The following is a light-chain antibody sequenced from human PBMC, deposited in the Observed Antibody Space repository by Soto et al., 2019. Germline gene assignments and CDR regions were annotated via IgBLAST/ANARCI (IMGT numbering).Light chain of an antibody. J-gene: IGKJ3*01. CDR3: QQYTNWPPLFT. Sequence: EIVMTQSPATLSVSPGERATLSCRASQSVSSNLAWYQQKPGQAPRLLIYGASIRATGIPARFSGSGSGTELTLTISSLQSEDFAVYYCQQYTNWPPLFTFGPGTKVDIK. CDR2: GAS. V-gene: IGKV3D-15*01. CDR1: QSVSSN.